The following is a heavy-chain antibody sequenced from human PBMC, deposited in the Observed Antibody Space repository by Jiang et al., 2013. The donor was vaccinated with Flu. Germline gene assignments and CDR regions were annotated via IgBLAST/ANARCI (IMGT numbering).Heavy chain of an antibody. CDR1: GFTFSSYA. CDR3: ARIPLAATLYAFDI. V-gene: IGHV3-23*01. CDR2: ISGNGGST. Sequence: VQLLESGGGLVQPWGSLRLSCAASGFTFSSYAMSWVRQAPGKGLGWVSAISGNGGSTYYADSVKGRFTISRDNSKITLYLQMNSLEAADTAIYYCARIPLAATLYAFDIWGQGTMVTVSS. J-gene: IGHJ3*02. D-gene: IGHD6-19*01.